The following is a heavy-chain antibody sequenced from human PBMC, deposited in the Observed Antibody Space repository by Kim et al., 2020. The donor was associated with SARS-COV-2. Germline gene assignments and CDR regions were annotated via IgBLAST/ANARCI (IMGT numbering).Heavy chain of an antibody. D-gene: IGHD2-15*01. Sequence: GGSLRLSCAASGFTFSSYDMHWVRQATGKGLEWVSAIGTAGDTYYPGSVKGRFTISRENAKNSLYLQMNSLRAGDTAVYYCARDRGYCSGGSCYYYGMDVWGQGTTVDVSS. CDR1: GFTFSSYD. V-gene: IGHV3-13*01. J-gene: IGHJ6*02. CDR3: ARDRGYCSGGSCYYYGMDV. CDR2: IGTAGDT.